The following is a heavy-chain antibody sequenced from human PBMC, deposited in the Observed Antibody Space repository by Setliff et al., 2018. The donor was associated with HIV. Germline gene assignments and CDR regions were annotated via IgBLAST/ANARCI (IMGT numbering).Heavy chain of an antibody. Sequence: SETLSLTCAVYGGSFSAYYWSWVRQPPEKGLEWIGEINPGGSATYNPSLKSRVTISVDTSKNQFSLKMNTVTAADTAIYYCVLLEVPFIEGIAPPLWGQGSLVTASS. J-gene: IGHJ4*02. V-gene: IGHV4-34*01. CDR1: GGSFSAYY. CDR2: INPGGSA. D-gene: IGHD2-15*01. CDR3: VLLEVPFIEGIAPPL.